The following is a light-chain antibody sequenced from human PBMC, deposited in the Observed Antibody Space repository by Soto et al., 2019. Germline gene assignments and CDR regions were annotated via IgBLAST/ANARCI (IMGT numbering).Light chain of an antibody. Sequence: DIVMTQSPDSLAVSPGERATINCKSSQSVLYSSNNQNYLAWYQQKPGQPPKLLIYWASTRESGVPDRISGSGSGTDFTLTISSLQAEDGAVYYCQQYYSTPPTFGQGTKVEIK. CDR1: QSVLYSSNNQNY. V-gene: IGKV4-1*01. CDR2: WAS. J-gene: IGKJ1*01. CDR3: QQYYSTPPT.